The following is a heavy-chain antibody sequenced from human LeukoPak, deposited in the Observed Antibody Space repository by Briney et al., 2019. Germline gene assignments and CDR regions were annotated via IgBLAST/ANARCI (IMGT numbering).Heavy chain of an antibody. Sequence: SETLSLTCTVSGGSISSSSYYWGWLRQPPGKGLEWIGSIYYSGSTYYNPSLKSRVTISVETSKNQFSLKLSSVTAADTAVYYCARGTTDGGPRLYLFDYWGQGTLVTVSS. CDR3: ARGTTDGGPRLYLFDY. CDR1: GGSISSSSYY. J-gene: IGHJ4*02. CDR2: IYYSGST. D-gene: IGHD4-23*01. V-gene: IGHV4-39*07.